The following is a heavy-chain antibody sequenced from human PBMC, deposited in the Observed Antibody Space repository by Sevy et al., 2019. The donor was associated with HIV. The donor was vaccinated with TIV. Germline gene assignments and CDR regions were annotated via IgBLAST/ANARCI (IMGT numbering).Heavy chain of an antibody. V-gene: IGHV5-51*01. Sequence: GESLKISCKVSGYSFTNFWIGWVRQVPGKGLEWMGLINPRDSGSRYSPSFEGQVTISVDKYSSTVYLQWSSLKASDTAMYYCARRGWEPDLPIDYWGQGTLVTVSS. CDR1: GYSFTNFW. J-gene: IGHJ4*02. CDR2: INPRDSGS. D-gene: IGHD1-26*01. CDR3: ARRGWEPDLPIDY.